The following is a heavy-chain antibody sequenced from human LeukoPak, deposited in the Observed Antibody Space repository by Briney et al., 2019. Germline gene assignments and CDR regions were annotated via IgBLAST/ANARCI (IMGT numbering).Heavy chain of an antibody. CDR1: GGSISSSSYY. Sequence: PSETLSLTCTVSGGSISSSSYYWGWIRQPPGKGLEWIGSIYYSGSTYYNPSLKSRVTISVDTSKNQFSLKLSSVIAADTAVYYCASPRWDAFDIWGQGTMVTVSS. CDR2: IYYSGST. V-gene: IGHV4-39*01. CDR3: ASPRWDAFDI. D-gene: IGHD3-16*01. J-gene: IGHJ3*02.